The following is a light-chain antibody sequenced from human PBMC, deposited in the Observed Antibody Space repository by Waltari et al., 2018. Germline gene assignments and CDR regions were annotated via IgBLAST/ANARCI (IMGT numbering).Light chain of an antibody. CDR1: SSDVGSYYY. CDR3: SSYAGGKRV. J-gene: IGLJ1*01. Sequence: QSALTQPPSASGSPGQSVTISCTGTSSDVGSYYYVSWYQQHPGKAPKGIIFEVTKRPSGVPDRFSGSKSGNTASLTISGLQPEDEADYYCSSYAGGKRVFGTGTTVTVL. V-gene: IGLV2-8*01. CDR2: EVT.